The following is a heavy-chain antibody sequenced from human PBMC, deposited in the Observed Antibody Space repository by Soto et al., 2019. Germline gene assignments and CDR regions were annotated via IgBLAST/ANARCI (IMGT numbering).Heavy chain of an antibody. CDR2: LHSGGDT. CDR3: ARDGPYYYGSRMDV. J-gene: IGHJ6*02. D-gene: IGHD3-10*01. CDR1: GIPVSSNY. Sequence: EVQLVESGGGLVQPGGSLRLSCVASGIPVSSNYMTWVRQAPGKWLEWVSVLHSGGDTYYAHSVKGPVTISRHDSRNTWFLQMNSLTVEDTAVYYLARDGPYYYGSRMDVRGQGTTVTVSS. V-gene: IGHV3-53*04.